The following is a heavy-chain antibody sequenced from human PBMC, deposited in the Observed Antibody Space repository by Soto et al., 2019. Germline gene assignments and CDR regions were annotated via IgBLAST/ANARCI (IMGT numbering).Heavy chain of an antibody. CDR2: VYYRGSI. CDR3: ARVTFTPNWFDS. J-gene: IGHJ5*01. CDR1: GDSISSPDYY. D-gene: IGHD3-3*02. Sequence: SETLSLTCTVSGDSISSPDYYWIWIRQAPGKGLELIGYVYYRGSIYYTPSFESRVTISVDTSKNQFSLKLNSVTAADSAMYFCARVTFTPNWFDSWGQGILVTVSS. V-gene: IGHV4-30-4*01.